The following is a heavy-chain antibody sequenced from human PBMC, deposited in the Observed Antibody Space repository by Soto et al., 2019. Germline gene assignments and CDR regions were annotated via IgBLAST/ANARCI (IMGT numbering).Heavy chain of an antibody. CDR3: AKTRTPYSSSSRGFDY. V-gene: IGHV3-23*01. Sequence: GGSLRLSCAASGFTFSSYAMSWVRQAPGKGLEWVSAISGSGGSTYYADSVKGRFTTSRDNSKNTLYLQMNSLRAEDTAVYYCAKTRTPYSSSSRGFDYWGQGTLVTVSS. D-gene: IGHD6-13*01. CDR2: ISGSGGST. CDR1: GFTFSSYA. J-gene: IGHJ4*02.